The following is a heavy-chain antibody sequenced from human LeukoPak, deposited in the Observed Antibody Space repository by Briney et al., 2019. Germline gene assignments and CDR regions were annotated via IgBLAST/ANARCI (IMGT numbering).Heavy chain of an antibody. J-gene: IGHJ4*02. CDR1: GGSISSSSYY. CDR2: IYYSCST. CDR3: ATQARLLWFGELLSSTHFDY. V-gene: IGHV4-39*01. Sequence: PSETLSLTCTVSGGSISSSSYYWGWIRQPPGKGLEWIGSIYYSCSTYYNPSLKSRITISVYTSKNQFSMKLSSVTAADTAVYYCATQARLLWFGELLSSTHFDYWGQGTLVTVSS. D-gene: IGHD3-10*01.